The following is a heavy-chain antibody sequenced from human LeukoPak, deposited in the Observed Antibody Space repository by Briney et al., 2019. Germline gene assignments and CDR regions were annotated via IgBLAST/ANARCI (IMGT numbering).Heavy chain of an antibody. Sequence: GTSLRLSCAASGFTFTNYGMHWVRQAPGKGLEWVALITYDGYYKYYSDSVKGRFTISSDTSKNTLYLQMNSLRAEDTAVYYCARDLSPVVRASPMGYWGQGTPVTASS. CDR2: ITYDGYYK. V-gene: IGHV3-30*03. CDR3: ARDLSPVVRASPMGY. J-gene: IGHJ4*02. D-gene: IGHD3-10*01. CDR1: GFTFTNYG.